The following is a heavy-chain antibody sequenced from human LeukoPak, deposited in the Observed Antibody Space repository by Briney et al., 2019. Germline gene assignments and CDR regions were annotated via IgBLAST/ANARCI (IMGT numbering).Heavy chain of an antibody. J-gene: IGHJ4*02. CDR2: INPSGGSA. CDR1: GYTVTSYY. CDR3: ARIGYSYGYGFFDY. Sequence: ASVKVSCKASGYTVTSYYMHWVRQSPGQGLEGMGIINPSGGSASYAQKFQGRVTMTRDMSTSTVYMELSSQRSEHTAVYYSARIGYSYGYGFFDYWGQGTLVTVSS. D-gene: IGHD5-18*01. V-gene: IGHV1-46*01.